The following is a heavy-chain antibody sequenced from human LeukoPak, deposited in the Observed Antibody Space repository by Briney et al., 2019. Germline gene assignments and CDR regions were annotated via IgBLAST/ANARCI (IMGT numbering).Heavy chain of an antibody. J-gene: IGHJ4*02. CDR1: GGSISSYY. CDR2: IYTSGST. D-gene: IGHD3-22*01. CDR3: ARDGHYYDSSGYGLDY. Sequence: SETLSLTCTVSGGSISSYYWSWIRQPAGKGLEWIGRIYTSGSTNYNPSLKSRVTMSVDTSKNQFSLKLSSVTAADTAVYYCARDGHYYDSSGYGLDYWGQGTLVTVSS. V-gene: IGHV4-4*07.